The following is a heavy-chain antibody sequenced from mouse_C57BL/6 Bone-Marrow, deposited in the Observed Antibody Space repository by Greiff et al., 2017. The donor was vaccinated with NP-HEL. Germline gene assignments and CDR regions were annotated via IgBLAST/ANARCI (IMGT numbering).Heavy chain of an antibody. Sequence: EVQLQQSGPELVKPGASVKIPCKASGYTFTDYNMDWVKQSHGKSLEWIGDINPNNGGTNYNQKFKGKATLTVDKSSSTAYMELRSLTSEDTAVYYCARSLITTVVGLDYWGQGTTLTVSS. CDR2: INPNNGGT. J-gene: IGHJ2*01. CDR3: ARSLITTVVGLDY. CDR1: GYTFTDYN. V-gene: IGHV1-18*01. D-gene: IGHD1-1*01.